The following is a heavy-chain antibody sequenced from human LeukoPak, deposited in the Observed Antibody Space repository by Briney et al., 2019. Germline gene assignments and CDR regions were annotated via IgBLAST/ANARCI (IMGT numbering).Heavy chain of an antibody. CDR1: GFTFSTYW. J-gene: IGHJ4*02. CDR2: IKQDGGEK. CDR3: ARDKVVGATIFDY. V-gene: IGHV3-7*03. D-gene: IGHD1-26*01. Sequence: LPGGSLRLSCAASGFTFSTYWMSWVRQAPGKGLEWVANIKQDGGEKYYVDSVKGRFTISRDNAENSLYLEMNSLRAEDTAVYYCARDKVVGATIFDYWGQGTLVTVSS.